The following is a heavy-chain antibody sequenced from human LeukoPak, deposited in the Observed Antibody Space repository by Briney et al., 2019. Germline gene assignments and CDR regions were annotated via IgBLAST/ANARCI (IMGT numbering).Heavy chain of an antibody. CDR3: ARFRWPGAPWYFDL. D-gene: IGHD1-14*01. CDR1: GYTFTGYY. CDR2: INAGNGNT. Sequence: ASVKVSCKASGYTFTGYYIHWVRQAPGQRLEWMGWINAGNGNTKYSQKFQGRVTSTRDTSASTAYMELSSLRSEDTAVYYCARFRWPGAPWYFDLWGRGTLVTVSS. V-gene: IGHV1/OR15-3*02. J-gene: IGHJ2*01.